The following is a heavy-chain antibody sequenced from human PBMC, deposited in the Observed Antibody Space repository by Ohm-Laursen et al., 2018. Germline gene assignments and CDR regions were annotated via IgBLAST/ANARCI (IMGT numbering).Heavy chain of an antibody. Sequence: GSLRLSCAASGFTFSNYAMSWVRQAPGKGLEWVSAIGAGGGYTYYADSVEGRFTISRDNSKNTLYLQMNSLRAEDTAVYYCAKDWEQNRHGSSADYWGQGTLVTVSS. D-gene: IGHD1-26*01. V-gene: IGHV3-23*01. CDR3: AKDWEQNRHGSSADY. J-gene: IGHJ4*02. CDR2: IGAGGGYT. CDR1: GFTFSNYA.